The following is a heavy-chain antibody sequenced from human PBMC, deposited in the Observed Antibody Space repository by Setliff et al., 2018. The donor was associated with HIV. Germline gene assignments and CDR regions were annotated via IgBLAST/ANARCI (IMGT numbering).Heavy chain of an antibody. D-gene: IGHD3-9*01. CDR2: IYHSGNT. CDR1: DYSISSGSY. CDR3: ASSSPGYYDILTGYYEGYYFDY. J-gene: IGHJ4*02. V-gene: IGHV4-38-2*01. Sequence: PSETLSLTCAVSDYSISSGSYWGWIRQPPGKGLEWIGSIYHSGNTYYNPSLKSRVTLSVDTSKNQFSLKLSSVTAADTAVYYCASSSPGYYDILTGYYEGYYFDYWGQGTQVTVSS.